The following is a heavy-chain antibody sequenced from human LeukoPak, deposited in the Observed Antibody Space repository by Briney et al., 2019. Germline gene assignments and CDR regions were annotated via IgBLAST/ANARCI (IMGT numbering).Heavy chain of an antibody. CDR3: ARVADDSSGYPLDY. D-gene: IGHD3-22*01. J-gene: IGHJ4*02. Sequence: SETLSLTCTVSGGSISSYYWSWIRQPPGKGLEWIGSIYYSGSTYYNPSLKSRVTISVDTSKNQFSLKLSSVTAADTAVYYCARVADDSSGYPLDYWGQGTLVTVSS. V-gene: IGHV4-39*07. CDR2: IYYSGST. CDR1: GGSISSYY.